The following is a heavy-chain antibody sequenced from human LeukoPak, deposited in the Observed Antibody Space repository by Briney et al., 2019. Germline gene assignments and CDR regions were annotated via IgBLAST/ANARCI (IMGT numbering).Heavy chain of an antibody. Sequence: TGGSLRLSCAASGFSFSGYGMHWVRQVPGKGLEWAAFIRYDGITKFYTDSVKGRFAISRDNSKNTLSLQMNSLRTEDTAVYYCAALHTGTFVDYWGQGTLVTVSS. CDR3: AALHTGTFVDY. J-gene: IGHJ4*02. V-gene: IGHV3-30*02. CDR2: IRYDGITK. CDR1: GFSFSGYG. D-gene: IGHD1-7*01.